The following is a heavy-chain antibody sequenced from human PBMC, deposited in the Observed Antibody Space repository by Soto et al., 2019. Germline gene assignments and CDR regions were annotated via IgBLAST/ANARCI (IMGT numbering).Heavy chain of an antibody. D-gene: IGHD3-3*01. CDR1: GLTVGSSA. V-gene: IGHV3-23*01. J-gene: IGHJ5*02. CDR2: LSGDGKAT. CDR3: ARITRS. Sequence: EVRLLESGGGLVQPGGSLRLSCAASGLTVGSSAMTWVRQAPGKGLEWISSLSGDGKATYYADSVKGRFTISRDISKNTLFLQMDSLRVEETAIYFCARITRSWGQGTRVTVSS.